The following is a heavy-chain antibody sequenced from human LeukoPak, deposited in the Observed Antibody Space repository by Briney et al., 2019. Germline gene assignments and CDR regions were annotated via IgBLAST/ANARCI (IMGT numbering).Heavy chain of an antibody. D-gene: IGHD1-14*01. J-gene: IGHJ4*02. CDR1: GFTFSAYG. V-gene: IGHV3-30*18. CDR2: ISYDGINK. CDR3: AKDTRDNHHSDY. Sequence: HPGGSLRLSCAVSGFTFSAYGMHWVHQAPGKGLEWVAIISYDGINKYYPDSVKGRFTISRDNSKNTLYLQMNSLRAEDTAVYYCAKDTRDNHHSDYWGQGTLVTVSS.